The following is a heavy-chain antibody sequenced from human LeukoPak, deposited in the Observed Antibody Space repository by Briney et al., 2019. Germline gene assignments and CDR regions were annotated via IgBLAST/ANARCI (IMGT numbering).Heavy chain of an antibody. CDR3: ARERTWIQLWLRNLDY. D-gene: IGHD5-18*01. Sequence: ASVKVSCKASGYTFTGYYMHWVRQATGQGLEWMGWINPNSGGTNYAQKFQGRVTMTRDTSISTAYMELSRLRSDDTAVYYCARERTWIQLWLRNLDYWGQGTLVTVSS. CDR2: INPNSGGT. J-gene: IGHJ4*02. V-gene: IGHV1-2*02. CDR1: GYTFTGYY.